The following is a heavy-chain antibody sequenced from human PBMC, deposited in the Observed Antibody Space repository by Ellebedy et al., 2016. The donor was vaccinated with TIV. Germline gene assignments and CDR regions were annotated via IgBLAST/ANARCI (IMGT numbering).Heavy chain of an antibody. D-gene: IGHD6-25*01. CDR3: ARDGVTAGDDY. CDR2: RKEDGSEK. V-gene: IGHV3-7*03. J-gene: IGHJ4*02. CDR1: GFTFSSYW. Sequence: GESLKISCAASGFTFSSYWMSLVRQAPGKGLEWVANRKEDGSEKNYVDSVKGRFTISRDNAKNSLSLPMTSLRAEDTAVYYCARDGVTAGDDYWGQGTLGTVSS.